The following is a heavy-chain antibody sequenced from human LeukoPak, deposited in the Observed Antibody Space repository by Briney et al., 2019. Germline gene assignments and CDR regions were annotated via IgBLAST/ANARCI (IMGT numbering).Heavy chain of an antibody. CDR2: ITTSGSTL. CDR1: GFTFSDYY. J-gene: IGHJ4*02. D-gene: IGHD2-2*01. Sequence: GGSLRLSCAASGFTFSDYYMSWIRQAPGKWLEWVSSITTSGSTLYFADSVKGRFTISRDNAKNSLHLQMNSLRAEDTAVYFCARSSTFEYWGQGTLVTVSS. CDR3: ARSSTFEY. V-gene: IGHV3-11*04.